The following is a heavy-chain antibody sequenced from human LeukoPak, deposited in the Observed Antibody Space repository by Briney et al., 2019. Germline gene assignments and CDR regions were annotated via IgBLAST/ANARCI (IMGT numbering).Heavy chain of an antibody. J-gene: IGHJ5*02. Sequence: GASVKVSCKASGYTFTGYYMHWGRQAPGQGREWRGWINPNSGGTNYAQKFQGRVTMTRDTSISTAYMELSRLRSDDTAVYYCARGRLGTYNWFDPWGQGTLVTVSS. V-gene: IGHV1-2*02. CDR3: ARGRLGTYNWFDP. CDR1: GYTFTGYY. D-gene: IGHD1/OR15-1a*01. CDR2: INPNSGGT.